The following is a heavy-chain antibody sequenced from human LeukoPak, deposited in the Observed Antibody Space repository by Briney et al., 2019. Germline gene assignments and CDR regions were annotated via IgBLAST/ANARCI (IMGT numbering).Heavy chain of an antibody. CDR1: GFTFSSYS. Sequence: GGSLRLSCAASGFTFSSYSMNWVRQAPGKGLEWVSSISSSSSYIYYADSVKDRFTISRDNAKNSLYLQMNSLRAEDTAVYYCARDQLKRYSSGWYWWGQGTLVTVSS. D-gene: IGHD6-19*01. J-gene: IGHJ4*02. V-gene: IGHV3-21*01. CDR2: ISSSSSYI. CDR3: ARDQLKRYSSGWYW.